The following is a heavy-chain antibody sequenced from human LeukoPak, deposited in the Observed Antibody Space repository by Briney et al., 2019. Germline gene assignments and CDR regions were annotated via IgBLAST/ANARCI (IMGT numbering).Heavy chain of an antibody. CDR2: IRQDGSEK. Sequence: GGSLRLSCAASGFTFSSYWMSWVRQAPGKGLEWVAIIRQDGSEKYHVDSVKGRFTISRDNAKNSLYLQMNSLRAEDTAVYYCARDYGSGSYYNVGYWGQGTLVTVSS. CDR1: GFTFSSYW. D-gene: IGHD3-10*01. CDR3: ARDYGSGSYYNVGY. V-gene: IGHV3-7*03. J-gene: IGHJ4*02.